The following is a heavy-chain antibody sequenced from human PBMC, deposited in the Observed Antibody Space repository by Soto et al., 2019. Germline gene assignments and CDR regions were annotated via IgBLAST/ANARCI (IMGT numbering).Heavy chain of an antibody. D-gene: IGHD3-22*01. CDR1: GFTFSSYS. V-gene: IGHV3-21*01. CDR2: ISSSSSYV. CDR3: ARLSENYYDSSGYPLYFDY. Sequence: GGSLRLSCAASGFTFSSYSMNWVRQAPGKGLEWVSSISSSSSYVYYADSVKGRFTISRDNAKNSLYLQMNSLRAEDTAVYYCARLSENYYDSSGYPLYFDYWGQGTLVTVSS. J-gene: IGHJ4*02.